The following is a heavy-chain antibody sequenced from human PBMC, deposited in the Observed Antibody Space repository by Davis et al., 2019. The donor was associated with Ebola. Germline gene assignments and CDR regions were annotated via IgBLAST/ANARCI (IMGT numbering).Heavy chain of an antibody. D-gene: IGHD5-24*01. CDR3: ARRMATIDQADY. J-gene: IGHJ4*02. CDR1: GYTFTGYY. CDR2: INPNSGGT. Sequence: AASVKVSCKASGYTFTGYYMHWVRQAPGQGLEWMGRINPNSGGTNYAQKFQGRVTMTRDKSISTAYLQWSSLKASDTAIYYCARRMATIDQADYWGQGTLVTVS. V-gene: IGHV1-2*06.